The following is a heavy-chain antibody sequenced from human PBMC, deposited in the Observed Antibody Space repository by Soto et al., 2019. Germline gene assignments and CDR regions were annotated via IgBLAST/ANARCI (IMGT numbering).Heavy chain of an antibody. V-gene: IGHV3-11*06. Sequence: QVQLVESGGGLVKPGGSLRLSCAASGFTFSDYYMSWIRQAPGKGLEWVSYISSSSSYTNYADSVKGRFTISRDNAKNALYLQMNSLRAEDTAVYYCARDPGSYSSGWYVGNWFDPWGQGTLVTVSS. CDR2: ISSSSSYT. J-gene: IGHJ5*02. CDR1: GFTFSDYY. D-gene: IGHD6-19*01. CDR3: ARDPGSYSSGWYVGNWFDP.